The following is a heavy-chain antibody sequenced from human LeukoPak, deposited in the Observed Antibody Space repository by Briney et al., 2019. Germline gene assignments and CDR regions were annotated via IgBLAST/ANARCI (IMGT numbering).Heavy chain of an antibody. CDR2: ISTYNGNT. CDR1: GYTFTSYG. D-gene: IGHD3-22*01. Sequence: ASVKVSCKASGYTFTSYGISWVRQAPGQGLEWMGWISTYNGNTNYAQKLQGRVTMTTDTSTSTAYMELRSLRSDDTAVYYCARIRSGYPPFDYWGQGTLVTVSS. J-gene: IGHJ4*02. V-gene: IGHV1-18*01. CDR3: ARIRSGYPPFDY.